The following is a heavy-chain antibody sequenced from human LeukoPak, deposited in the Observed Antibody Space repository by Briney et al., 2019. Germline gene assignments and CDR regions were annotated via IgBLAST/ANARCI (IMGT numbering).Heavy chain of an antibody. D-gene: IGHD5-12*01. CDR1: GESFSDYY. J-gene: IGHJ6*02. V-gene: IGHV4-34*01. CDR2: INHSGST. Sequence: SETLSLTCGVYGESFSDYYWSWIRQPPGKGLEWIGEINHSGSTNYNPSLKSRVTISIDTSKKQFSLKLSSVTAADTAVYYCARSLRGYSGYAFYYYGMDVWGQGTRSPSP. CDR3: ARSLRGYSGYAFYYYGMDV.